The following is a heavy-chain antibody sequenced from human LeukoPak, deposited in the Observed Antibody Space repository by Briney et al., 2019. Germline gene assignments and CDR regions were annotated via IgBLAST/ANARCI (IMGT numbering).Heavy chain of an antibody. D-gene: IGHD6-25*01. V-gene: IGHV4-59*01. J-gene: IGHJ5*02. CDR2: IYYSGST. CDR3: ARTGIAAADGKFDP. CDR1: GGSISSYY. Sequence: SETLSLTCTVSGGSISSYYWSWIRQPPGKGLEWIGYIYYSGSTNYNPSLKSRVTISVDTSKNQFSLKLSSVTAADTAVYYCARTGIAAADGKFDPWGQGTLVTVSS.